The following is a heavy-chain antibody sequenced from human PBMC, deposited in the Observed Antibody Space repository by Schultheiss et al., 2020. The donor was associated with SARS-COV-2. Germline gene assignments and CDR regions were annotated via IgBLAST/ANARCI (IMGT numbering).Heavy chain of an antibody. D-gene: IGHD4-11*01. V-gene: IGHV2-70*01. CDR3: ARTTVTDYFDF. CDR1: GGSISSYY. Sequence: LRLSCTVSGGSISSYYWSWIRQPPGKALEWLALIDWDDDKYYSTSLKTRLTISQDTSKNQVVLTMTNMDPVDTATYYCARTTVTDYFDFWGQGTLVTVSS. CDR2: IDWDDDK. J-gene: IGHJ4*02.